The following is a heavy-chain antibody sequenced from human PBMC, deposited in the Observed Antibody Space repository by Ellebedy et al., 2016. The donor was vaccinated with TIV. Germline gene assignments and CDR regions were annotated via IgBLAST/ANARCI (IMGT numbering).Heavy chain of an antibody. J-gene: IGHJ3*02. V-gene: IGHV2-70*11. CDR2: IDGDDDK. CDR3: ARGHYSDYGYDAFDI. D-gene: IGHD4-11*01. CDR1: GFSHSTSGMC. Sequence: SGPTLMKPTQTLTLTCTFSGFSHSTSGMCVSWIRQPPGKALEWLARIDGDDDKYYSTFLKTRLTISKDTSKKQVVLTMTNMDPVDTAMYYCARGHYSDYGYDAFDIWGQGTMVTVSA.